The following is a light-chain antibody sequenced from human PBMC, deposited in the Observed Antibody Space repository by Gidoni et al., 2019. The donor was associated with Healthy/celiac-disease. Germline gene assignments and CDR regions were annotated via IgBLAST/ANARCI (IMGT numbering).Light chain of an antibody. J-gene: IGKJ3*01. Sequence: EIVLTQSPATLSLSPGESATLSCRASQSVSSYLAWYQQKPGQAPSLLIYDSSNRATGIPARFSGSGSGTDFTLTISSLEPEDFAVYYCQQRSNWPSEVTFGPGTKVDIK. V-gene: IGKV3-11*01. CDR1: QSVSSY. CDR2: DSS. CDR3: QQRSNWPSEVT.